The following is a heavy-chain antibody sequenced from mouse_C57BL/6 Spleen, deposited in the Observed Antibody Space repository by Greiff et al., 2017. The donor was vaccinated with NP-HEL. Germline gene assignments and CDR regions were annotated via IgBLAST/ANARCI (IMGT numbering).Heavy chain of an antibody. J-gene: IGHJ1*03. CDR3: ARDGSSWWYFDV. CDR1: GFTFSSYA. Sequence: EVKLEESGGGLVKPGGSLKLSCAASGFTFSSYAMSWVRQTPEKRLEWVATISDGGSYTYYPDNVKGRFTISRDNAKNNLYLQMSHLYSEDTAMYYCARDGSSWWYFDVWGTGTTVTVSS. V-gene: IGHV5-4*03. CDR2: ISDGGSYT. D-gene: IGHD1-1*01.